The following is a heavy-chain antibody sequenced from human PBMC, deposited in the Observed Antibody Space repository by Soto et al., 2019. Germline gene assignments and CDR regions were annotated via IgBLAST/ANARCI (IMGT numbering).Heavy chain of an antibody. CDR1: GFSFTNYW. CDR3: ARRGQTAVYYYYGMDV. J-gene: IGHJ6*02. V-gene: IGHV5-51*01. CDR2: IYPGDSDT. Sequence: PGESLKISCKGSGFSFTNYWIGWARQMPGKGLEWMGLIYPGDSDTRYSSSFQGRVTISADKSISTAYLQWSSLKASDTAMYYCARRGQTAVYYYYGMDVWGQGTTVTVSS.